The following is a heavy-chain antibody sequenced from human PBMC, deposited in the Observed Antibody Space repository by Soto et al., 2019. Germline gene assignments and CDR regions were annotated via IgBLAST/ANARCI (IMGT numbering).Heavy chain of an antibody. V-gene: IGHV3-33*01. J-gene: IGHJ6*03. CDR2: IWYDGSNK. CDR1: GFTFSSYG. Sequence: PGGSLRLSCAASGFTFSSYGMHWVRQAPGKGLEWVAVIWYDGSNKYYADSVKGRFTISRDNSKNTLYLQMNSLRAEDTAVYYCARGSPYYYYYYMDVWGKGTTVTVSS. CDR3: ARGSPYYYYYYMDV.